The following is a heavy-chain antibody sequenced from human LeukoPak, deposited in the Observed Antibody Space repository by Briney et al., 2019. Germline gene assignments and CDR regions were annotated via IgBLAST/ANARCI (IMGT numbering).Heavy chain of an antibody. D-gene: IGHD3-10*01. CDR1: GGSISSKNW. CDR2: IYRGGET. J-gene: IGHJ4*02. CDR3: ARVVYGSGNRFDY. Sequence: PSGALSLTCAVSGGSISSKNWWSWVRQPPGKGLEWIGEIYRGGETNYNPSLKSRVTISIDKSKDQFSLSLTSVTAADTAVYYCARVVYGSGNRFDYWGQGTLVTVSS. V-gene: IGHV4-4*02.